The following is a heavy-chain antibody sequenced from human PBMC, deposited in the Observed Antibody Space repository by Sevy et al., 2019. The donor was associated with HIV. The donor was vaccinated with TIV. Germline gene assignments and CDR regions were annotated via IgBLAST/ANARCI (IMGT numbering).Heavy chain of an antibody. D-gene: IGHD3-10*01. Sequence: ASVKVSCKSSGGSFNDYAINWVRQAPGRGLEWMGGIIPLFGTPKYAQKFQGRVTITADDFTKTVYMDLSSLTSEDTAVYFCARALGTGLKNAFGPWGQGTLVTVSS. J-gene: IGHJ5*02. CDR2: IIPLFGTP. CDR3: ARALGTGLKNAFGP. CDR1: GGSFNDYA. V-gene: IGHV1-69*13.